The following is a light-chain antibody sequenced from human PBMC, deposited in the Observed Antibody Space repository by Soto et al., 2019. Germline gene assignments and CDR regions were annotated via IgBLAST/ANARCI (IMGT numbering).Light chain of an antibody. V-gene: IGKV3-11*01. CDR2: DAS. J-gene: IGKJ1*01. Sequence: EIVLTQSPATLSLSPGERATLSCRASQSVSSYLAWYQQKPGQAPRLLIYDASNRATGIPARFSGSGSGTDFTLTISSLEPDDFSVYYCQQRNNCPSPWTFGQGTXVDIK. CDR1: QSVSSY. CDR3: QQRNNCPSPWT.